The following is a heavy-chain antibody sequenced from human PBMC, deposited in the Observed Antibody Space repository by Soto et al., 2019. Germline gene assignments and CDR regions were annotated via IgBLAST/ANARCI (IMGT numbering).Heavy chain of an antibody. CDR1: GYSISSGYY. J-gene: IGHJ4*02. CDR2: IHHSGST. V-gene: IGHV4-38-2*01. D-gene: IGHD3-22*01. Sequence: SETLSLTCAVSGYSISSGYYWGWIRQPPGKGPEWIGSIHHSGSTYYNPSLKSRVTISVDTSKNQFSLKLSSVTAADTAVYYCARVYYDSGAYYYDYFDYWGQGTLVTVSS. CDR3: ARVYYDSGAYYYDYFDY.